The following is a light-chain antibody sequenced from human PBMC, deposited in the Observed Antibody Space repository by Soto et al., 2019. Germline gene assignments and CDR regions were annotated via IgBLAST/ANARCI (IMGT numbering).Light chain of an antibody. Sequence: EVVVTQSPATLSVSPGERASLSCGASQSVGNNLAWYRQKPGQAPRLLVYGASTRATGVPARFSGSGSGTEFTLIISSLQSEDFAVYYCQQYNSWPRTFGQGTKVDIK. J-gene: IGKJ1*01. CDR1: QSVGNN. CDR3: QQYNSWPRT. V-gene: IGKV3-15*01. CDR2: GAS.